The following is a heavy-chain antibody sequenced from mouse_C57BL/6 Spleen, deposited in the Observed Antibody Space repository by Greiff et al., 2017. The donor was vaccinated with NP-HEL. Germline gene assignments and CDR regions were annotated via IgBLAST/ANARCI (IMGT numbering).Heavy chain of an antibody. D-gene: IGHD1-1*01. V-gene: IGHV1-61*01. J-gene: IGHJ2*01. CDR1: GYTFTSYW. CDR2: IYPSDSET. Sequence: QVQLQQPGAELVRPGSSVKLSCKASGYTFTSYWMDWVKQRPGQGLEWIGNIYPSDSETHYNQKFKDKATLTVDKSSSTAYMQLSSLTSEDSAVYYCARRDYYGVAGGYFDYWGQGTTLTVSS. CDR3: ARRDYYGVAGGYFDY.